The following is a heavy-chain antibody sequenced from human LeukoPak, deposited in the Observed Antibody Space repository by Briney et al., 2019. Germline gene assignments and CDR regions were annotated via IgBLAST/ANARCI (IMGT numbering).Heavy chain of an antibody. Sequence: SETLSLTCTVSGGSISSYYWSWIRQPPGKGLEWIGYIYYSGSTNYNPSLKSRVTISVDTSKNQFSLKLSSVTAADTAVYYCARLSEQALDYWGQGTLVTVSS. J-gene: IGHJ4*02. V-gene: IGHV4-59*08. CDR1: GGSISSYY. CDR2: IYYSGST. CDR3: ARLSEQALDY. D-gene: IGHD6-13*01.